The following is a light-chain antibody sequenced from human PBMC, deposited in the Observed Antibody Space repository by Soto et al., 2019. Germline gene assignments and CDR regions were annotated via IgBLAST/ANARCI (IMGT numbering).Light chain of an antibody. Sequence: ENALTQSTATMSLSPGEGATLSCRASQSLGSTYLAWYQHKPGQAPRLLIYAASSRAPGIPDRFSGSGSGTDFTLTINRLEPEDVAVYYCQQFGSSPLTFGQGTRLDIK. CDR2: AAS. J-gene: IGKJ5*01. CDR3: QQFGSSPLT. CDR1: QSLGSTY. V-gene: IGKV3-20*01.